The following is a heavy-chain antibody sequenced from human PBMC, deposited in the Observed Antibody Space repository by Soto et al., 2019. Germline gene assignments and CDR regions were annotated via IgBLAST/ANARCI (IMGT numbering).Heavy chain of an antibody. CDR2: ISGSGGST. V-gene: IGHV3-23*01. Sequence: VQLLESGGGLVQPGGSLRLSCAASGFTFSSYAMSWVRQAPGKGLEWVSAISGSGGSTYYADSVKGRFTISRDNSKNTLYLQMNSLRAEDTAVYYCAKGGHYDFWSGYYPFDPWGQGTLVTVSS. CDR3: AKGGHYDFWSGYYPFDP. D-gene: IGHD3-3*01. J-gene: IGHJ5*02. CDR1: GFTFSSYA.